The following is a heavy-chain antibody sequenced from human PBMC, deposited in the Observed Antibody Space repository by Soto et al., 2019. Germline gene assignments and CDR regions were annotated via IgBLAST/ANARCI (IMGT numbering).Heavy chain of an antibody. Sequence: QVQLQESGPGLVKPSGTLSLTCAVSGGSISSSNWWSWVRQPPGKGLEWIGEIYHSGSTNYNPSLKSRVTISGDKSKNQFSLKLSSVTAADTAVYYCARGQYSSSPMSRYFDYWGQGTLVTVSS. CDR3: ARGQYSSSPMSRYFDY. CDR2: IYHSGST. D-gene: IGHD6-6*01. CDR1: GGSISSSNW. J-gene: IGHJ4*02. V-gene: IGHV4-4*02.